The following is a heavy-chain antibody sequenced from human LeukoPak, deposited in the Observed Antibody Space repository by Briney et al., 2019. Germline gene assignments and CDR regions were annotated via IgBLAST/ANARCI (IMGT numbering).Heavy chain of an antibody. Sequence: GTSLRLSCAASGFTFSSYAMHWVRQAPGKGLEWVAVISYDGSNKYYADSVKGRFTISRDNSKNTLYLQMNSLRAEDTAVYYCAREGDELWFGELLSGLFDYWGQGTLVTVSS. V-gene: IGHV3-30*04. CDR2: ISYDGSNK. D-gene: IGHD3-10*01. CDR1: GFTFSSYA. CDR3: AREGDELWFGELLSGLFDY. J-gene: IGHJ4*02.